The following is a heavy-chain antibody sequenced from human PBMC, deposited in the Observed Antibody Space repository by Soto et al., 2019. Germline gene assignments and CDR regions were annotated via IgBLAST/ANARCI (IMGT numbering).Heavy chain of an antibody. CDR2: IWYDGSNK. J-gene: IGHJ3*02. CDR1: GFTFSSYG. V-gene: IGHV3-33*01. CDR3: ARDFWSGYYTRGDAFDI. D-gene: IGHD3-3*01. Sequence: GGSLRLSCAASGFTFSSYGMHWVRQAPGKGLEWVAVIWYDGSNKYYADSVKGRFTISRDNSKNTLYLQMNSLRAEDTAVYYCARDFWSGYYTRGDAFDIWGQGTMVTVSS.